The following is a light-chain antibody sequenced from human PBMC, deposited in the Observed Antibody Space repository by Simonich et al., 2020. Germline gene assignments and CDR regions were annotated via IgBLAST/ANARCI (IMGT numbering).Light chain of an antibody. V-gene: IGKV2-30*02. J-gene: IGKJ4*01. Sequence: DVVMTQSPLSLPVTLGQPASISCRSSQSLVHRDGNTYLNWFQQRPGHSPRRLIYKVSNRDSGVPDRFSGSGSGTDFTLKISRVEAEDVGVYYCMQGTHWPLTFGGGTKVEIK. CDR2: KVS. CDR1: QSLVHRDGNTY. CDR3: MQGTHWPLT.